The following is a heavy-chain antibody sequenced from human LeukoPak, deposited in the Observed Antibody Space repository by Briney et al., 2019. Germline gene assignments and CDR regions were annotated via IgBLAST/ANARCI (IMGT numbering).Heavy chain of an antibody. J-gene: IGHJ4*02. CDR1: GDSVSSNTAS. CDR3: ARETSHFEN. V-gene: IGHV6-1*01. Sequence: SQTLSLTCAISGDSVSSNTASWNWIRQSPSRGLEWLGRTYSRSKWYNEYAASMKSRITINSDTSKNQFSLQLNSVTPEDTAVYYCARETSHFENGGREPLVTVS. CDR2: TYSRSKWYN.